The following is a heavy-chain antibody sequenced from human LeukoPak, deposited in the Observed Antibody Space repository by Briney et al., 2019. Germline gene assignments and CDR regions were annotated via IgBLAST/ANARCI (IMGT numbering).Heavy chain of an antibody. D-gene: IGHD3-3*01. CDR3: ARGITIFGVATTSYYYYYYMDV. CDR1: GFNFSDYY. V-gene: IGHV3-11*01. CDR2: ISTSSNTI. J-gene: IGHJ6*03. Sequence: GSLRLSCEASGFNFSDYYMSWIRQAPGKGLEWLSYISTSSNTIYYAESVKGRFTISRDNSKNTLYLQMNSLRAEDTAVYYCARGITIFGVATTSYYYYYYMDVWGEGTTVTVSS.